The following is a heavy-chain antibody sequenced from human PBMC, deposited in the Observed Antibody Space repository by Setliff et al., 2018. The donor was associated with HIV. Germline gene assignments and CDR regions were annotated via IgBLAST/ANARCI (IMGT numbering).Heavy chain of an antibody. J-gene: IGHJ4*02. CDR3: ARSHDYGDDRRLDY. V-gene: IGHV3-11*01. Sequence: GGSLRLSCAASGFTFSNSWMSWVRQAPGRGLEWVSEVSGSGGATYYAESVKGRFTISRDNAKKSLYLQMNSLRAEDMAVYYCARSHDYGDDRRLDYWGQGTLVTVSS. D-gene: IGHD4-17*01. CDR1: GFTFSNSW. CDR2: VSGSGGAT.